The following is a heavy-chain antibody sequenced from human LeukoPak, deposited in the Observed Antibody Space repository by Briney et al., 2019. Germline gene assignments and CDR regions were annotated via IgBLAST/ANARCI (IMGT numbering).Heavy chain of an antibody. D-gene: IGHD3-10*01. J-gene: IGHJ5*02. CDR1: GYTFTSYG. Sequence: ASVKVSCKASGYTFTSYGISWVRQAPGQGLEWMGWISAYNGNTNYAQKLQGRVTMTTDTSTSTAYMELRSLRSDDTAVYYCARDLPQIGSRRGYWSDPWGQGTLVTVSS. V-gene: IGHV1-18*01. CDR3: ARDLPQIGSRRGYWSDP. CDR2: ISAYNGNT.